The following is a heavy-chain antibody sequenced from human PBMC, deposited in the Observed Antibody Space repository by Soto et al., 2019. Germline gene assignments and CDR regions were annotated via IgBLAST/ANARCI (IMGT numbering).Heavy chain of an antibody. D-gene: IGHD3-22*01. CDR1: GYTFTSYG. Sequence: ASVKVSCKASGYTFTSYGITWVRQAPGQGLEWMGWINAGNGNTKYSQKFQGRVTITRDTSASTAYMELSSLRSEDTAVYYCAREFPTNYYDSSGYYHWYFDLWGRGTLVTVSS. V-gene: IGHV1-3*01. CDR2: INAGNGNT. J-gene: IGHJ2*01. CDR3: AREFPTNYYDSSGYYHWYFDL.